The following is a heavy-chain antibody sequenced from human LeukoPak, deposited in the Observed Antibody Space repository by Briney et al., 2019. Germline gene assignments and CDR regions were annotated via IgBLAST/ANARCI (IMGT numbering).Heavy chain of an antibody. CDR2: IKEDGSEK. CDR3: GRDVHDAAADN. D-gene: IGHD6-13*01. Sequence: PGGSLGLSCAASGFTVSSNYMSWVRQAPGKGLEWVANIKEDGSEKQYVDSAKGRFTISRDNAENTVYLQMNRLRVEDTAVYYCGRDVHDAAADNWGQGTLVTVPS. J-gene: IGHJ4*02. CDR1: GFTVSSNY. V-gene: IGHV3-7*01.